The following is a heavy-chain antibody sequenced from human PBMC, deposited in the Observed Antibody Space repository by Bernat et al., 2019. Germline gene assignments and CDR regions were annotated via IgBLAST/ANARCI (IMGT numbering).Heavy chain of an antibody. Sequence: EVRLLESGGGLVQPGGSLRLSCAAPGFTFTSNAMGWARQAPGRGLEWVSAISGSGGSTYYADSVKGRFTISRDNSKNTLYLQMNSLRAEDTAVYYCAKDPRAGDFDYWGQGTLVTVSS. CDR3: AKDPRAGDFDY. V-gene: IGHV3-23*01. D-gene: IGHD3-10*01. J-gene: IGHJ4*02. CDR1: GFTFTSNA. CDR2: ISGSGGST.